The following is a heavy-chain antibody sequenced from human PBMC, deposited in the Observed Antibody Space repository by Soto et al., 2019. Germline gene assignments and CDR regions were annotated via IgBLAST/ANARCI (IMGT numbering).Heavy chain of an antibody. CDR1: GFTFSSYA. J-gene: IGHJ6*02. Sequence: GGSLRLSCAASGFTFSSYAMSWVRQAPGKGLEWVSAISGSGGSTYYADSVKGRFTISRDNSKNTLYLQMNSLRAEDTAVYYCAKTVSFGYYYYYYGMDVWGQGTTVTV. CDR3: AKTVSFGYYYYYYGMDV. D-gene: IGHD3-16*01. CDR2: ISGSGGST. V-gene: IGHV3-23*01.